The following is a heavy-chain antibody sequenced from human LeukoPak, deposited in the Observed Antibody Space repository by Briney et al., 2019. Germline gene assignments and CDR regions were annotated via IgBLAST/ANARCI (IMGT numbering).Heavy chain of an antibody. V-gene: IGHV1-18*01. J-gene: IGHJ5*02. CDR2: ISVYNGNT. Sequence: VASVKVCFNSSAYTFTSYGISWVRQAPGQGLELMGWISVYNGNTNYAQRLQGRGSMTTYTSTTTAYMEMRSLRSDDTAVYYCARHLYGSGSYYNEDWFDPWGQGTLVTVSS. D-gene: IGHD3-10*01. CDR3: ARHLYGSGSYYNEDWFDP. CDR1: AYTFTSYG.